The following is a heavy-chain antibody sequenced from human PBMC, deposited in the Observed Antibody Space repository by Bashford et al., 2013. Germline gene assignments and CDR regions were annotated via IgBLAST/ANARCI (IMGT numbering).Heavy chain of an antibody. Sequence: ASVKVSCKASGYTFTSYYMHWVRQAPGQGLEWMGIINPSGGSTNYNPSLKSRVTISVDTSKNQFSLKLSSVTAADTAVYYCARGRGSYCGGDCYFVDYWGPGNPWSPRLL. D-gene: IGHD2-21*01. J-gene: IGHJ4*03. CDR1: GYTFTSYY. V-gene: IGHV1-46*01. CDR2: INPSGGST. CDR3: ARGRGSYCGGDCYFVDY.